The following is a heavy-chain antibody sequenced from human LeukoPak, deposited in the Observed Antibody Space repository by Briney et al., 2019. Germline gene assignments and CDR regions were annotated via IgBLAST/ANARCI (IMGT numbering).Heavy chain of an antibody. V-gene: IGHV4-34*01. CDR1: GGSFSGYY. CDR2: INHSGST. D-gene: IGHD2-2*01. CDR3: ARVRANYAATDY. Sequence: SETLSLTCAVYGGSFSGYYWSWIRQPPGKGLEWIGEINHSGSTNYNPSLKSRATISVDTSKNQFSLKLSSVTAADTAVYYCARVRANYAATDYWGQGTLVTVSS. J-gene: IGHJ4*02.